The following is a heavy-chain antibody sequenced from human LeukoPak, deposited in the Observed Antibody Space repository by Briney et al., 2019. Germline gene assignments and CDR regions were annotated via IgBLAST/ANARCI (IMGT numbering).Heavy chain of an antibody. Sequence: GESLKISCKGSGYSFTSYWIGWVRQMPGKGLEWMGIIYPGDSDTRYSPSFQGQVTISADKSISTAYLQWSSLKASDTAMYYCARHVPDSSGSHYMDVWGKGTTVTVSS. CDR3: ARHVPDSSGSHYMDV. CDR2: IYPGDSDT. D-gene: IGHD3-22*01. V-gene: IGHV5-51*01. J-gene: IGHJ6*03. CDR1: GYSFTSYW.